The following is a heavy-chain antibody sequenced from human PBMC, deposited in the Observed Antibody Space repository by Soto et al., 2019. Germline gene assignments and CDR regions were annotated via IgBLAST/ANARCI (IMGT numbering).Heavy chain of an antibody. CDR3: ARTRWYYYYGMDV. Sequence: SETLSLTCAVSGGSFSGYYWSRIRQPPGKGLGWFGEINHSGSTNYNPSLKSRGTISVDTSKNQFSLKLSSMTAADTAVYYCARTRWYYYYGMDVWGPGTTVTVSS. D-gene: IGHD3-16*02. CDR2: INHSGST. CDR1: GGSFSGYY. J-gene: IGHJ6*02. V-gene: IGHV4-34*01.